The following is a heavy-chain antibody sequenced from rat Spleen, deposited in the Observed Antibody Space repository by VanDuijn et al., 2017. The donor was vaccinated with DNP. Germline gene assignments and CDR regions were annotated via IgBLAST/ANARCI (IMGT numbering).Heavy chain of an antibody. CDR1: GFTFSNYG. D-gene: IGHD1-4*01. CDR3: ARLPGYYFDY. J-gene: IGHJ2*01. V-gene: IGHV5S13*01. CDR2: ISPGGGNT. Sequence: EVQLVESGGGLVQPGRSLKLSCAASGFTFSNYGMAWVRQAPTKGLEWVASISPGGGNTYYRDSVKGRFTIARNNAKKTQYLQMESLRSEDTATYYCARLPGYYFDYWGQGVMVTVSS.